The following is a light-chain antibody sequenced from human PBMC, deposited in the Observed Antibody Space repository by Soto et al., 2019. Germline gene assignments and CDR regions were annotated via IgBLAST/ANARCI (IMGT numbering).Light chain of an antibody. Sequence: EIVMTQSPATLSVSPGERATLSYRASQSVSSNLAWYQQKPDQAPRLLIYGASTRATGIPARFSGSGSGTEFTLTISSLQSEDFAVYYCQQYNNWPPWTFGQGTKVEIK. CDR2: GAS. CDR3: QQYNNWPPWT. J-gene: IGKJ1*01. CDR1: QSVSSN. V-gene: IGKV3-15*01.